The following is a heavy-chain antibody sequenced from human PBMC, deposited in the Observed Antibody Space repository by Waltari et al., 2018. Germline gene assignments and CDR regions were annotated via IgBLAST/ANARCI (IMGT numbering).Heavy chain of an antibody. CDR3: ARALQGSSWSGYYYYMDV. J-gene: IGHJ6*03. CDR1: GGSVSSYY. CDR2: IYTSGST. Sequence: QVQLQESGPGLVKPSETLSLPCTVPGGSVSSYYWRWTRQPDGKGLEWIGRIYTSGSTNYNPSLKSRVTMSVDTSKNQFSLKLSSVTAADTAVYYCARALQGSSWSGYYYYMDVWGKGTTVTISS. D-gene: IGHD6-13*01. V-gene: IGHV4-4*07.